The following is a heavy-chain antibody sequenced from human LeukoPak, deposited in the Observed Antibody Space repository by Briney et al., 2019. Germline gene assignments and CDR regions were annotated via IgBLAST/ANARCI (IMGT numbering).Heavy chain of an antibody. J-gene: IGHJ4*02. CDR2: IYYSGST. CDR1: GGSVSGGSSY. D-gene: IGHD4-11*01. CDR3: ARDTLQADYFDY. Sequence: SETLSLTCTVSGGSVSGGSSYWSWIRQPPGKGLEWIAYIYYSGSTNYNPSLKSRVTISVDTSKNQFSLKLSSVTAADTAVYYCARDTLQADYFDYWGQGTLVTVSS. V-gene: IGHV4-61*01.